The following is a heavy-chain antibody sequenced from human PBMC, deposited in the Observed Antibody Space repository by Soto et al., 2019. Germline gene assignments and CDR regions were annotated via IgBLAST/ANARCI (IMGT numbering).Heavy chain of an antibody. CDR1: GYTFTSYD. V-gene: IGHV1-8*01. CDR2: MNPNSGNT. D-gene: IGHD4-17*01. Sequence: ASVKVSCKASGYTFTSYDINWVRQATGQGLEWMGWMNPNSGNTGYAQKFQGRVTMTRNTSISTAYMELSSLRSEDTAVYYCARGGNDYGDYYFDYWGQGTLVTVSS. J-gene: IGHJ4*02. CDR3: ARGGNDYGDYYFDY.